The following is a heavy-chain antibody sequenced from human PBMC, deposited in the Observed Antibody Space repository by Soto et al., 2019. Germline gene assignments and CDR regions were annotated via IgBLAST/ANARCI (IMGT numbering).Heavy chain of an antibody. Sequence: SVKVSCKASGDSLSTNPISWVRQAPGQGLEWMGGTGSGTGPGNHAQKFQGRLTVTADKSTSTVYMELTNLSSEDTAVYYCASRHRGGFVRCFDSSGQIPPVTFST. V-gene: IGHV1-69*06. CDR3: ASRHRGGFVRCFDS. J-gene: IGHJ4*02. CDR1: GDSLSTNP. D-gene: IGHD2-15*01. CDR2: TGSGTGPG.